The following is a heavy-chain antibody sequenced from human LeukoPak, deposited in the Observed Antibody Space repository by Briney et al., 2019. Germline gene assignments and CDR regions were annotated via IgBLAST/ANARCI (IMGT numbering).Heavy chain of an antibody. D-gene: IGHD4-17*01. CDR2: FDPEDGET. CDR3: ASGAVTTNY. V-gene: IGHV1-24*01. CDR1: GYSLNELP. J-gene: IGHJ4*02. Sequence: ASVKVSCKVSGYSLNELPMHWVRQAPGKGLEWMGRFDPEDGETIYAQKFQGRVTMTKDTSPDTAYMELSSLKFEDTAVYYCASGAVTTNYWGQGILVTVSS.